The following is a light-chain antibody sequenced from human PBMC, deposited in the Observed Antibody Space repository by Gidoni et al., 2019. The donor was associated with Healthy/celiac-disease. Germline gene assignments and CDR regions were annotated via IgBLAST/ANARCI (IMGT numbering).Light chain of an antibody. CDR3: QQYDILPLT. J-gene: IGKJ4*01. CDR1: QDISSY. CDR2: DAS. Sequence: DIQIPQSPSSLSASVGDRVPITGQAIQDISSYLNWYQQKPGKAPKLLIYDASNLENGVQPRFSGSGSGTDFTSIISSLQPEDIATYYCQQYDILPLTFGGGTKVEIK. V-gene: IGKV1-33*01.